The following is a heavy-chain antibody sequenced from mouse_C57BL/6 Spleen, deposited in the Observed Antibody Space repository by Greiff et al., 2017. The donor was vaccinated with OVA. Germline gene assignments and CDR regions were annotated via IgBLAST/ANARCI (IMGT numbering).Heavy chain of an antibody. CDR3: ARHYGSSLAWFAY. J-gene: IGHJ3*01. D-gene: IGHD1-1*01. V-gene: IGHV5-6*02. CDR1: GFTFSSYG. Sequence: DVKLVESGGDLVKPGGSLKLSCAASGFTFSSYGMSWVRQTPDKRLEWVATISSGGSYTYYPDSVKGRCTISRDNAKNTLYLQMSSLKSEDTAMYYCARHYGSSLAWFAYWGQGTLVTVSA. CDR2: ISSGGSYT.